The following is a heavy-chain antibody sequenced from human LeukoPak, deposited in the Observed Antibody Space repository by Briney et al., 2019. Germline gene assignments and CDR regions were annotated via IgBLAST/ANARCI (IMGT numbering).Heavy chain of an antibody. CDR3: ARNSQTAMALNWFDP. Sequence: GGSLRLSCAASGFTFSSYWMSWVRQAPGKGLEWVANIKQDGSEKYYVDSVKGRFTISRDNAKNSLYLQMNSLRAEDTAVYYCARNSQTAMALNWFDPWGQGTLVTVSS. CDR2: IKQDGSEK. CDR1: GFTFSSYW. V-gene: IGHV3-7*01. J-gene: IGHJ5*02. D-gene: IGHD5-18*01.